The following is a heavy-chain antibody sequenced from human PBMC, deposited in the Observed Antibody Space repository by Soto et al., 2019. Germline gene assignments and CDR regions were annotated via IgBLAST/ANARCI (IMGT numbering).Heavy chain of an antibody. CDR3: ARVTTGTTYYYGMDV. J-gene: IGHJ6*02. CDR2: IIPNFGTA. D-gene: IGHD1-1*01. V-gene: IGHV1-69*13. Sequence: GASVKVSCKASGCTFSSYAISWVRQAPGQSLERMGGIIPNFGTASYAQKFQGRVTITEDDSPSTAYMELSSLRSEDTAVYYCARVTTGTTYYYGMDVWGQGTTVTVSS. CDR1: GCTFSSYA.